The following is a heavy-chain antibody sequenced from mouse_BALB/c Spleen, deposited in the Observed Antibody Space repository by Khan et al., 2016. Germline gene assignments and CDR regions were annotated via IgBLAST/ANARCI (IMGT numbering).Heavy chain of an antibody. CDR2: ISGGSNTI. CDR1: GFTFSNFG. CDR3: ARNCYVSGFDS. J-gene: IGHJ2*01. V-gene: IGHV5-17*02. D-gene: IGHD1-1*01. Sequence: EVELVESGGGLVQPGGSRKLSCAASGFTFSNFGMHWVRQAPEKGLEWVAYISGGSNTICYADTMKGRFTISRDNPKSTLFLQMTSLTSEDTAMYYCARNCYVSGFDSWGQGTTLTVSS.